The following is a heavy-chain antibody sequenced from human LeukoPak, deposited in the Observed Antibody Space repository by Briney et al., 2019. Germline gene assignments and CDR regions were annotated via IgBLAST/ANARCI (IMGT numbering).Heavy chain of an antibody. Sequence: GGSLRLSCAASGFTVSSNYMSWVGQAPGTGLEWVSVIYSGGSTYYAASVKGRFTISRDNSKNTLYLQMNSLRAEDTAVYYCARDARVYDSSGYYYSHFDYWGQGTLVTVSS. D-gene: IGHD3-22*01. J-gene: IGHJ4*02. CDR3: ARDARVYDSSGYYYSHFDY. CDR2: IYSGGST. V-gene: IGHV3-66*02. CDR1: GFTVSSNY.